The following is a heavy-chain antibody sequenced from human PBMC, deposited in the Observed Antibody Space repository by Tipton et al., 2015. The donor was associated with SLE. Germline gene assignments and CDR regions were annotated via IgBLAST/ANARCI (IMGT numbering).Heavy chain of an antibody. V-gene: IGHV3-7*01. J-gene: IGHJ4*02. Sequence: GSLRLSCAASGFTFSSYWMSWVRQAPGKGLEWVANIKQDGSEKYYVDSVKGRFTISRDNAKNSLYLQMNSLRAEDTAVYYCSRALGYIVVVPAAIPDYFDYWCQGTLVTVSS. CDR2: IKQDGSEK. CDR3: SRALGYIVVVPAAIPDYFDY. D-gene: IGHD2-2*01. CDR1: GFTFSSYW.